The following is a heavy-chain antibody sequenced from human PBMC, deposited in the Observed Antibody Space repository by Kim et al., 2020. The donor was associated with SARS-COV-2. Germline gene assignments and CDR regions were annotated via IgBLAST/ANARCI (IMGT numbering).Heavy chain of an antibody. Sequence: SETLSLTCSVSGGSIRSGGKFWTWIRQHPAKGLEWIGYISYNGNSHYSPSLRSRVSISLQTSENQFSLELTSVTAADTAVYYCARGQPLDYWGQGILVTVSS. V-gene: IGHV4-31*03. CDR2: ISYNGNS. CDR3: ARGQPLDY. CDR1: GGSIRSGGKF. D-gene: IGHD2-2*01. J-gene: IGHJ4*02.